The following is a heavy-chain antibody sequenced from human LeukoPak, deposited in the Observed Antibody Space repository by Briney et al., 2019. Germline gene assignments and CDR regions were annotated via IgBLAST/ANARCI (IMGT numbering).Heavy chain of an antibody. Sequence: GGSLRLSCAASGFTFSIYGMSWVRQAPGKGLEWVSGIGGSGASTYYADSVKGRFTISRDNSKNTVHLQMDSLRADDTAVYYCAKDRRSGNLGANWYFDLWGRGTLVTVSS. V-gene: IGHV3-23*01. CDR2: IGGSGAST. J-gene: IGHJ2*01. CDR1: GFTFSIYG. CDR3: AKDRRSGNLGANWYFDL. D-gene: IGHD3-16*01.